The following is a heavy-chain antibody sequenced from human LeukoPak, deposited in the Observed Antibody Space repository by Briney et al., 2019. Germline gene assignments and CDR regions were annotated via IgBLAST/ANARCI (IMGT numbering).Heavy chain of an antibody. D-gene: IGHD6-13*01. CDR2: IRYDGSNK. J-gene: IGHJ5*02. CDR3: AKFSSSSWYNWFDP. Sequence: GGSLRLSCAASGFTFSSYGMHWVRQAPGKGLEWVAFIRYDGSNKYYADSVKGRFTISRDNSKNTLYLQMNSLRAEDTAVYYCAKFSSSSWYNWFDPWGQGTLVTVSS. CDR1: GFTFSSYG. V-gene: IGHV3-30*02.